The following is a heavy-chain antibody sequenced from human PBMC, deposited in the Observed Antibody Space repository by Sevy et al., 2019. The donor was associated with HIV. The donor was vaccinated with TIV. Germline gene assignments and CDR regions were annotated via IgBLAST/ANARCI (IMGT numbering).Heavy chain of an antibody. Sequence: ASVKVSCKASGYTFTNYFMHWVRQAPGQGLEWMGWINPNSGGTNYAQKFQDRVTMTRDTSISTAYMELNRLRSDDTAVYYCARGQLQFLEWFLGDSRGQGTLVTVSS. J-gene: IGHJ4*02. D-gene: IGHD3-3*01. CDR1: GYTFTNYF. CDR3: ARGQLQFLEWFLGDS. CDR2: INPNSGGT. V-gene: IGHV1-2*02.